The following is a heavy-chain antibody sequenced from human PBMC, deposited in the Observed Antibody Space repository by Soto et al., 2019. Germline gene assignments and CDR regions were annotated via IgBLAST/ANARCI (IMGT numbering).Heavy chain of an antibody. J-gene: IGHJ3*01. CDR2: ISSYNGNT. V-gene: IGHV1-18*01. Sequence: ASVKVSCKASGYTFSSSGISWVRQTPGQGLEWIGWISSYNGNTKYAQNLQGRLIMTTDTSTSTAYMELRSLRSDDTAVYYCARDVRLEHRSDAFHLWGQGAMVTVS. CDR3: ARDVRLEHRSDAFHL. D-gene: IGHD3-10*02. CDR1: GYTFSSSG.